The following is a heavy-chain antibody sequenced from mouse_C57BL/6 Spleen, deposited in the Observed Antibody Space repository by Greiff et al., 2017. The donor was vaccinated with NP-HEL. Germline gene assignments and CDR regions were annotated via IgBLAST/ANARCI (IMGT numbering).Heavy chain of an antibody. Sequence: QVQLQQPGAELVKPGASVTMSCKASGYTFTSYWITWVKQRPGQGLAWIGDIYPGSGSTNYNEKFKSKATLTVDTSSSTAYMQLSSLTSEDSAVYYCARSLYGSEGYYFDYWGQGTTLTVSS. CDR1: GYTFTSYW. CDR2: IYPGSGST. V-gene: IGHV1-55*01. D-gene: IGHD1-1*01. CDR3: ARSLYGSEGYYFDY. J-gene: IGHJ2*01.